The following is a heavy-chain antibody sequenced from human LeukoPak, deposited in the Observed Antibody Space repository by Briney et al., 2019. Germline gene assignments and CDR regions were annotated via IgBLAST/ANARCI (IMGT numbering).Heavy chain of an antibody. CDR2: IYQSGST. D-gene: IGHD2-2*02. V-gene: IGHV4-30-2*01. Sequence: PSETLSLTCTVSGGSVSGASVGRGAHFWNWIRQAPGKGLEWIGYIYQSGSTYFNPSLKRRVSISIDTSKNQFSLKLSSVTAADTAVYYCARGVVVPAAIANWFDPWGQGTLVTVSS. CDR3: ARGVVVPAAIANWFDP. CDR1: GASVGRGAHF. J-gene: IGHJ5*02.